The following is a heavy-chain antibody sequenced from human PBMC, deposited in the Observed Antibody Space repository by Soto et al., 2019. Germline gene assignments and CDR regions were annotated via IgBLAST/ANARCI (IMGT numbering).Heavy chain of an antibody. D-gene: IGHD2-2*01. V-gene: IGHV4-59*11. CDR2: IYYRGTT. CDR1: GVSTSNHY. CDR3: ARGGGSPYHDHEFDY. J-gene: IGHJ4*02. Sequence: QVQLQESGPGLVKPSETLSLTCSVSGVSTSNHYWTWIRKPPGQGPEWIGCIYYRGTTNYNASFNSRVTXSIXXSXPQFSLKLTSVTTADTAVYYCARGGGSPYHDHEFDYWGQGILVTVSS.